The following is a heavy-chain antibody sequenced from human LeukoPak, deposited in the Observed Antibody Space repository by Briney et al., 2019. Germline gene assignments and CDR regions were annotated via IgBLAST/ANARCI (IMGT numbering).Heavy chain of an antibody. J-gene: IGHJ3*02. CDR2: MYSGGNT. V-gene: IGHV3-53*01. D-gene: IGHD2-21*02. CDR3: ARCGGDCYPGGAFDI. CDR1: GFAVSGNY. Sequence: PGGSLRLSCAASGFAVSGNYMSRVRQAPGEGLEWVSIMYSGGNTHYADSVKGRFTISRDNSKNTLYLQMNSLSADDTAVYYCARCGGDCYPGGAFDIWGQGTMVTVS.